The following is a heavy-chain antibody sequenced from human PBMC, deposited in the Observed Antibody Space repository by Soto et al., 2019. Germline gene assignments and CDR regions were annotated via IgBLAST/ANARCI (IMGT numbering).Heavy chain of an antibody. J-gene: IGHJ4*02. D-gene: IGHD2-8*02. CDR1: GASISTSSFY. Sequence: QLQLQESGPGLVKPSETLSLTCTVSGASISTSSFYCGWIRQPPGKGPEWIASIHYSGSTYYNPSLKSRVTISADTSKNQFSLNLSSVTAADTAVYYCARHADPSGGLGAYFDSWGQGTLVTVSS. V-gene: IGHV4-39*01. CDR3: ARHADPSGGLGAYFDS. CDR2: IHYSGST.